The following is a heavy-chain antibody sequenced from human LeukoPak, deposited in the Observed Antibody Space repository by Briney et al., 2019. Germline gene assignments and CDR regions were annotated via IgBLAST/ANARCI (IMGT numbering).Heavy chain of an antibody. CDR3: ATISAQTFDI. J-gene: IGHJ3*02. D-gene: IGHD5-24*01. CDR2: IKPDGSDK. V-gene: IGHV3-7*01. CDR1: GFSFRSHW. Sequence: QTGGSLRLSCVGSGFSFRSHWVNGVRQSPGKGLEWVANIKPDGSDKYYVDSARGRFTVSRDNAKNSAFLQMNSLRAEDTAIYYCATISAQTFDIWGQGTLVSVSS.